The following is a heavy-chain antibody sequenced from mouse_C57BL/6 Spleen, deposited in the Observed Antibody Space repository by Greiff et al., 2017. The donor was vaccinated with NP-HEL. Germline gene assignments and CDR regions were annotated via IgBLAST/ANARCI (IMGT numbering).Heavy chain of an antibody. D-gene: IGHD2-5*01. CDR1: GYTFTSYW. J-gene: IGHJ3*01. CDR2: IYPGSGST. Sequence: QVQLQQPGAELVKPGASVKMSCKASGYTFTSYWITWVKQRPGQGLEWIGDIYPGSGSTNYNEKFKSKATLTVDTSSSTAYMKLSSLTSEDSAVYYCARNAYSNSWFAYWGQGTLVTVSA. CDR3: ARNAYSNSWFAY. V-gene: IGHV1-55*01.